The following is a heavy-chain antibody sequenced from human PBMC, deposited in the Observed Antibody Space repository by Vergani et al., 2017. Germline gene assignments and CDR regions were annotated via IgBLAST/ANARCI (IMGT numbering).Heavy chain of an antibody. V-gene: IGHV4-39*01. J-gene: IGHJ6*03. CDR1: GGSITSSSYY. CDR3: VSQNYYYYMDV. Sequence: QVKLQESGPGLVKPSETLSLTCTVSGGSITSSSYYWGWIRQPPGKGLEWIGNIYHSGNTYYNPSLKSRVTISVDTSRNHFSLMLTSVTAADTAVYYCVSQNYYYYMDVWGKGTTVTVSS. CDR2: IYHSGNT.